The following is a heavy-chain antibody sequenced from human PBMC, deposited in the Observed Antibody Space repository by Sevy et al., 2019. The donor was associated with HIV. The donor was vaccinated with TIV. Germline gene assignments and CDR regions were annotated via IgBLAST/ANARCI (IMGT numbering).Heavy chain of an antibody. J-gene: IGHJ4*02. CDR3: ARDRVPYSGSCEFDY. CDR2: ISSYNGNT. V-gene: IGHV1-18*01. Sequence: ASVKVSCKASGYTFSNYGINWVRQAPGHGLEWMGWISSYNGNTNYAQKFQGRVTMTIDTPTSTGYMELRSLRSDDTAMYYCARDRVPYSGSCEFDYWGQGTLVTVSS. D-gene: IGHD1-26*01. CDR1: GYTFSNYG.